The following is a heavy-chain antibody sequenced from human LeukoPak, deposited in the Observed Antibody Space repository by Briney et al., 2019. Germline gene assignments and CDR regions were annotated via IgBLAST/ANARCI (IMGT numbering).Heavy chain of an antibody. Sequence: GASVKVSCKASGYTFTSYGISWVRQAPGQGLEWMGWISAYNGNTNYAQKLQGRVTMTTDTSTSTAYMELRSLRSDDTDVYYCARDSVTTVVRGEFDYWGQGTLVTVSS. V-gene: IGHV1-18*01. J-gene: IGHJ4*02. CDR3: ARDSVTTVVRGEFDY. CDR1: GYTFTSYG. D-gene: IGHD4-23*01. CDR2: ISAYNGNT.